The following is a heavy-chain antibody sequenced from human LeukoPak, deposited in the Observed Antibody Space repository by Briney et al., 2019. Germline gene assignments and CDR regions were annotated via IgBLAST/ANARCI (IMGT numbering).Heavy chain of an antibody. CDR1: GFTVSSNY. D-gene: IGHD5-12*01. V-gene: IGHV3-53*01. J-gene: IGHJ6*03. Sequence: GGSLRLSCAASGFTVSSNYMSWLRQAPGKGLEWVSVINSGGSTYYADSVKGRFTISRDNSKNTLYLQMNSLRAEDTAVYYCALATIFGAYYYYYYMDVWGKGTTVTVSS. CDR3: ALATIFGAYYYYYYMDV. CDR2: INSGGST.